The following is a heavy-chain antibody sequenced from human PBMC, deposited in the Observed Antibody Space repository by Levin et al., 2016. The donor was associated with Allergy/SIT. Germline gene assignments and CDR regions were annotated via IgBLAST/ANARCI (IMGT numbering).Heavy chain of an antibody. CDR3: ARAVLRTRFDP. V-gene: IGHV4-59*01. Sequence: SETLSLTCTVSGASLSGLLLELDAAAPGKGLEWIGYIFETGDIKYSPSLKSRLTISVDTSKNQISLKLTSVTEADTAVYYCARAVLRTRFDPWGQGTLVTVSS. D-gene: IGHD1-7*01. J-gene: IGHJ5*02. CDR1: GASLSGLL. CDR2: IFETGDI.